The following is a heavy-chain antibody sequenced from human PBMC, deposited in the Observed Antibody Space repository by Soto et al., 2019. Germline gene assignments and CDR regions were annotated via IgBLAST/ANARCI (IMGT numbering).Heavy chain of an antibody. CDR3: AKEENGWIICPATLPS. V-gene: IGHV1-69*01. CDR1: GYTFNTHA. D-gene: IGHD5-12*01. CDR2: ILPIFGTA. J-gene: IGHJ5*02. Sequence: QVHLVQSGAEVKEPGSSVRVSCKASGYTFNTHAIHWLRQAPGQGPEWMGVILPIFGTANYVERFQGRLTITADESTSTAYTERTGLTSEDTAVYFCAKEENGWIICPATLPSWGQGPLVTVSS.